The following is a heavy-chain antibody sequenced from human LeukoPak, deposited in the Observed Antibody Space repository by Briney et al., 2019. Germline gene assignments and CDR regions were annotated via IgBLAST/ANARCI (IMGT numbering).Heavy chain of an antibody. V-gene: IGHV4-31*03. J-gene: IGHJ4*02. CDR1: GGSISNGGYY. D-gene: IGHD3-22*01. CDR2: IYYSGST. CDR3: ARVGYYDSSGYWLGFDY. Sequence: SETLSLTCTVTGGSISNGGYYWSWIRQHPGKGLEWIGYIYYSGSTYYNPSLKSRVTISVDTSKNQFSLKLSSVTAADTAVYYCARVGYYDSSGYWLGFDYWGQGTLVTVSS.